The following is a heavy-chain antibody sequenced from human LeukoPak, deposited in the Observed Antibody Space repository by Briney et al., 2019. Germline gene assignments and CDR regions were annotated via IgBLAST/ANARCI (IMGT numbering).Heavy chain of an antibody. CDR1: GGSISSGGYY. D-gene: IGHD2-21*02. V-gene: IGHV4-31*03. CDR3: ARDLTYCGGDCHWFDP. J-gene: IGHJ5*02. Sequence: SQTLPLTCTVSGGSISSGGYYWSWIRQHPGKGLEWIGYIYYSGSTYYNPSLKSRVTISVDTSKNQFSLKLSSVTAADTAVYYCARDLTYCGGDCHWFDPWGQGTLVTVS. CDR2: IYYSGST.